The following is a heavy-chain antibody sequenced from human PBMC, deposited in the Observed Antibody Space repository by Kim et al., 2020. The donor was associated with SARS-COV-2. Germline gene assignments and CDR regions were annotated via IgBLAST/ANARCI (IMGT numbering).Heavy chain of an antibody. CDR1: GFTFSSYA. Sequence: GGSLRLSCAASGFTFSSYAMHWVRQAPGKGLEWVAVISYDGSNKYYADSVKGRFTISRDNSKNTLYLQMNSLRAEDTAVYYCARSVDAQEPYDYWGQGTLVTVSS. CDR2: ISYDGSNK. CDR3: ARSVDAQEPYDY. J-gene: IGHJ4*02. V-gene: IGHV3-30-3*01.